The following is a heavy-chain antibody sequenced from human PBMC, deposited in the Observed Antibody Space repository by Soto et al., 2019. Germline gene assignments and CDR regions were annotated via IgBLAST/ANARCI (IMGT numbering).Heavy chain of an antibody. J-gene: IGHJ4*02. CDR3: AKDGVAYWGGDCYSSYYFDY. CDR2: ISYDVSNK. Sequence: QVQLVESGGGVVQPGRCLRLSCAASGFTFSSYGMHWVRQAPGKGLEWVAVISYDVSNKYYADAVKGRFTISRDNSKNTPYREMNGLRAEDTAVYYCAKDGVAYWGGDCYSSYYFDYWGQGPLVTVSS. V-gene: IGHV3-30*18. CDR1: GFTFSSYG. D-gene: IGHD2-21*02.